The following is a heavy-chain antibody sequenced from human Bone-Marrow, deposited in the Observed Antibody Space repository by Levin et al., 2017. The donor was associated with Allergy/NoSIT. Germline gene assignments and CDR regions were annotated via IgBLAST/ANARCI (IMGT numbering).Heavy chain of an antibody. D-gene: IGHD6-13*01. J-gene: IGHJ6*04. V-gene: IGHV3-11*05. CDR3: ARAHYSNSWYQMDV. Sequence: GESLKISCAASGFTFSDYYMSWIRQVPGKGLEWVSYISGSSGYRNSADSVKGRFTISRDNTKNSLYLQMNSLRAEDTAVYYCARAHYSNSWYQMDVWGKGTTVTVSS. CDR2: ISGSSGYR. CDR1: GFTFSDYY.